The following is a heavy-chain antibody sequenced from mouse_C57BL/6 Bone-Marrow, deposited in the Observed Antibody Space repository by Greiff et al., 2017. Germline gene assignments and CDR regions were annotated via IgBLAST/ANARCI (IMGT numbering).Heavy chain of an antibody. CDR2: IDPETGGT. Sequence: QVQLQQSGAVLVRPGASVTLSSKASGYTFTDYEMHWVKQTPVHGLEWIGAIDPETGGTAYNQKFKGKAILTAVKSSSTAYMELRSLTHEDSAVYYCTRFDYYGSFDYWGQGTTLTVSS. CDR1: GYTFTDYE. D-gene: IGHD1-1*01. J-gene: IGHJ2*01. CDR3: TRFDYYGSFDY. V-gene: IGHV1-15*01.